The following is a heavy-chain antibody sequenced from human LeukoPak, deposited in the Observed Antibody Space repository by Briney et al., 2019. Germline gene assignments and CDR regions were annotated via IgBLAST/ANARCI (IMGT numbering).Heavy chain of an antibody. Sequence: ASVTVSCKASGGTFSSYAISWVRQAPGQGLERMGGIIPVFGTANYAQRFQGRVTITADESTSTAYMELSSLRSEDTAVYYCARGGFYGSGSYSSYYYYGMDVWGQGTTVTLSS. J-gene: IGHJ6*02. D-gene: IGHD3-10*01. CDR2: IIPVFGTA. CDR1: GGTFSSYA. CDR3: ARGGFYGSGSYSSYYYYGMDV. V-gene: IGHV1-69*13.